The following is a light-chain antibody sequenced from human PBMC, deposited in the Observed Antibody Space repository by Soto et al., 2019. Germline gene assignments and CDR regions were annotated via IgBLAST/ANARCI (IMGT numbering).Light chain of an antibody. J-gene: IGKJ5*01. CDR1: QDISVY. Sequence: DIQMTQSPSSLSASVGDRVTITCRASQDISVYFAWYQQKPGKVPKLLIYSASTLQSGVPSRFSSSGSGTDFTITISRLQPEDVATYYCQKFNTAPLTFGQGTRLEIK. V-gene: IGKV1-27*01. CDR3: QKFNTAPLT. CDR2: SAS.